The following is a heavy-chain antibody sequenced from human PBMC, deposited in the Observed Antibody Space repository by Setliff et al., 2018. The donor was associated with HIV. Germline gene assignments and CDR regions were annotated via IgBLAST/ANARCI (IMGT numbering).Heavy chain of an antibody. J-gene: IGHJ4*02. CDR3: ARQKGRRLWAFDS. CDR2: IYYSGST. CDR1: GGSISSYY. Sequence: PSETLSLTCTVSGGSISSYYWSWIRQPPGKGLEWIGYIYYSGSTNYNPSLKSRVTISVDTSKNQFSLKLTSMTVADTALYYCARQKGRRLWAFDSWGQGTLVTVSS. D-gene: IGHD3-16*01. V-gene: IGHV4-59*08.